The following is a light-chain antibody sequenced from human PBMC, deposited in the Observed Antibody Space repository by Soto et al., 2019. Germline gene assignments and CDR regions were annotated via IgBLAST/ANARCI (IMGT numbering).Light chain of an antibody. CDR2: DTS. Sequence: EVVIRHSPATLSVSPGDGATLSCRASQGIGDTLAWYQHKPGQTPRLLIYDTSTRATGIPARFSGSGSGTEFTLTISSLQSEDFAVYYCQQYSNWPPITFGQGTRLEI. J-gene: IGKJ5*01. V-gene: IGKV3-15*01. CDR1: QGIGDT. CDR3: QQYSNWPPIT.